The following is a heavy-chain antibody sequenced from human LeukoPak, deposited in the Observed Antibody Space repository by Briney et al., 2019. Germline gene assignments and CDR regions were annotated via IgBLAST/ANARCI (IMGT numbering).Heavy chain of an antibody. D-gene: IGHD6-6*01. V-gene: IGHV3-7*03. J-gene: IGHJ4*02. CDR2: IKQDGSEK. CDR3: AKSPSIAARPWAGFDY. Sequence: PGGSLRLSCAASGFSLSSHWMSWVRQAPGKGLEWVANIKQDGSEKYYVDSVKGRFTISRDNAKNSMYLQMNSLRAEDTAVYYCAKSPSIAARPWAGFDYWGQGILVTVSS. CDR1: GFSLSSHW.